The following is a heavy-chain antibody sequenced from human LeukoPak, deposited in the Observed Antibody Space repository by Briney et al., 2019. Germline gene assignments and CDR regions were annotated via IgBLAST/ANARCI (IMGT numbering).Heavy chain of an antibody. CDR2: TYYRSKWYN. J-gene: IGHJ4*02. D-gene: IGHD6-13*01. V-gene: IGHV6-1*01. CDR3: ARGSSWYMASQGTFDY. Sequence: SQTLSLTCAISGGSVSSNSAAWNWIRQSPSRGLEWLGRTYYRSKWYNDYAVSVKSRITINPDTSKNQFSLQLNSVTPEDTTVYYCARGSSWYMASQGTFDYWGQGTLVTVSS. CDR1: GGSVSSNSAA.